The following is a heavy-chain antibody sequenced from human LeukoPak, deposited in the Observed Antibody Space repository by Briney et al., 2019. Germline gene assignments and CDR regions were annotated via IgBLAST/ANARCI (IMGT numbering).Heavy chain of an antibody. CDR2: VSSTGGTT. CDR3: AKGSNWNYLYYFDY. D-gene: IGHD1-7*01. Sequence: GGSLRLSCAASGFTFTNYAMSWVRQAPGKGLEWVSSVSSTGGTTYYADSVKGRFTISRDNSKNMLYLQMNSLRAEDTAVYYCAKGSNWNYLYYFDYWGQGTLVTVSS. V-gene: IGHV3-23*01. CDR1: GFTFTNYA. J-gene: IGHJ4*02.